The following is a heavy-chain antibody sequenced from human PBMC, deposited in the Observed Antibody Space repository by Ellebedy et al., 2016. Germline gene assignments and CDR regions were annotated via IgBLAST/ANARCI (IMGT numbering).Heavy chain of an antibody. J-gene: IGHJ5*02. V-gene: IGHV3-49*03. CDR2: IRSKAYGGTT. CDR3: TRDSEGDLWFGELLYPTDDWFDP. D-gene: IGHD3-10*01. CDR1: GFTFGDYA. Sequence: GGSLRLXCTASGFTFGDYAMSWFRQAPGKGLEWVGFIRSKAYGGTTEYAASVKGRFTISRDDSKSIAYLQMNSLKTEDTAVYYCTRDSEGDLWFGELLYPTDDWFDPWGQGTLVTVSS.